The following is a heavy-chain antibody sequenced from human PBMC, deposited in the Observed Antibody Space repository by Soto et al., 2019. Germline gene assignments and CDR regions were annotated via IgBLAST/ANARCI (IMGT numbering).Heavy chain of an antibody. Sequence: QVQLVQSGAEVKKPGSSVKVSCKASGGTFSSYAISWVRQAPGQGLEWMGGIIPIFGTANYAQKFQGRVTITADESXXTXYXXLSSLRSEDTAVYYCASGRRPSALNYDILPHGMDVWGQGTTVTVSS. CDR2: IIPIFGTA. J-gene: IGHJ6*02. D-gene: IGHD3-9*01. V-gene: IGHV1-69*12. CDR1: GGTFSSYA. CDR3: ASGRRPSALNYDILPHGMDV.